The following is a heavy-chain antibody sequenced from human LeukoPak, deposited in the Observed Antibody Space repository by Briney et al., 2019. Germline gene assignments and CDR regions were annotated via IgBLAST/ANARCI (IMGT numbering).Heavy chain of an antibody. J-gene: IGHJ6*02. Sequence: SETLSLTCTVSGGSISSDNYYWSWIRQHPGKGLEWIGYIYYSGSTYYNPSLKSRVTISVDTSKNQFSLKLSSVTAADTAVYYCARDNYGDYYYGMDVWGQGTTVTVSS. CDR3: ARDNYGDYYYGMDV. V-gene: IGHV4-31*03. CDR1: GGSISSDNYY. D-gene: IGHD3-16*01. CDR2: IYYSGST.